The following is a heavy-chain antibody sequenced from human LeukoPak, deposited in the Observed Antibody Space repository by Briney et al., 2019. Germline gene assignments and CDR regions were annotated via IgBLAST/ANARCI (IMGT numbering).Heavy chain of an antibody. CDR2: IYYTGRT. V-gene: IGHV4-39*01. CDR1: GGYISSSSYY. D-gene: IGHD3-22*01. Sequence: SETLSLICSVSGGYISSSSYYWGWIRQPPGKGLEWIGDIYYTGRTYYNSSLKSRLTVSIDTSKNQFSLKLASPTAADTGVYYCARRRYYDSTGYLDWGQGTRITVSS. J-gene: IGHJ1*01. CDR3: ARRRYYDSTGYLD.